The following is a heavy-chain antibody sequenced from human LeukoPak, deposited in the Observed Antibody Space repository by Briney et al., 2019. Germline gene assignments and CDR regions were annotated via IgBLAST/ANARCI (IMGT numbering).Heavy chain of an antibody. CDR3: ARDIGKRRRYYYDSSGYPTYFDY. CDR1: GYTFTGYY. Sequence: GASVKVSYKASGYTFTGYYMHWVRQAPGQGLEWMGWINPDSGGTNYAQKFQGRVTMTRDTSISTAYMELSRLRSDDTAVYYCARDIGKRRRYYYDSSGYPTYFDYWGQGTLVTVSS. J-gene: IGHJ4*02. CDR2: INPDSGGT. V-gene: IGHV1-2*02. D-gene: IGHD3-22*01.